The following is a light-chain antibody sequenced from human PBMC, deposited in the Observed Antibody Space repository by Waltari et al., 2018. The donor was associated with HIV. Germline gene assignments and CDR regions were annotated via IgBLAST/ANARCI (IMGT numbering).Light chain of an antibody. CDR1: RSNIGRKT. CDR3: AAWDVSLNGLV. Sequence: QSVLTQPPSASGPPGQRVTISCSRSRSNIGRKTVHWYQTLPGTAPKPLISSHHQRPSGVPDRFSGSKSGTAASLAISGLQSEDEAGYYCAAWDVSLNGLVFGGGTKVTVL. V-gene: IGLV1-44*01. J-gene: IGLJ2*01. CDR2: SHH.